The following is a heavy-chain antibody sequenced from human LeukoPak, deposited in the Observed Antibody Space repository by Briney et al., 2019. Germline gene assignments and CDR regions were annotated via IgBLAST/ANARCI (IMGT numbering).Heavy chain of an antibody. D-gene: IGHD6-13*01. J-gene: IGHJ4*02. V-gene: IGHV3-74*01. CDR3: ARGYSSSPKDY. CDR1: GFTFSDYW. Sequence: GGSLRLSCAASGFTFSDYWIHWVRQAPGKGLVWVSRINTDGSITNYADSVKGRFSISRDNAKNTLYLQMSSLRAEDTAVYYCARGYSSSPKDYWGQGTLVTVSS. CDR2: INTDGSIT.